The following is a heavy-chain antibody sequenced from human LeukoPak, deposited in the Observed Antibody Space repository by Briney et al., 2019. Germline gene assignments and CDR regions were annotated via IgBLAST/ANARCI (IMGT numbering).Heavy chain of an antibody. Sequence: SETLSLTCTVSGGSISSYYWSWIRQPPGKGLEWIGYVSYSGSTNYNPSLKSRVTMSVDTSKNQFSLKVTSVTAADTAVYYCARGHLVAAGCFEYWGQGTLVTVSS. CDR3: ARGHLVAAGCFEY. CDR2: VSYSGST. J-gene: IGHJ4*02. V-gene: IGHV4-59*01. D-gene: IGHD6-13*01. CDR1: GGSISSYY.